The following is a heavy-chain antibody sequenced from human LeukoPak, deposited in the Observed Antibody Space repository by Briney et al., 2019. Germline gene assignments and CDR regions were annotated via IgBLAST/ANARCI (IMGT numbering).Heavy chain of an antibody. D-gene: IGHD3-22*01. CDR1: GDSINNYY. CDR2: IYSGGST. CDR3: ARARVRSYTYDSAGFYTSDWHFDL. J-gene: IGHJ2*01. Sequence: PSETLSLTCSVSGDSINNYYWSWIRQPPGKGLEWIGYIYSGGSTKYNPSLKSRVTISVDTYKNQFSLRLSSVTAADTAVYYCARARVRSYTYDSAGFYTSDWHFDLWGRGTLVTVSS. V-gene: IGHV4-59*01.